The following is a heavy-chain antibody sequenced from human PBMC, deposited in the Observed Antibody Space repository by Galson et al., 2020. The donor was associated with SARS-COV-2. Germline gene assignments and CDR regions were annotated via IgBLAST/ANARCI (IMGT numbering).Heavy chain of an antibody. V-gene: IGHV3-30*18. CDR1: GFTFSSYG. CDR2: ISYDGSNK. Sequence: TGGSLRLSCAASGFTFSSYGMHWVRQAPGKGLEWVAVISYDGSNKYYADSVKGRFTISRDNSKNTLYLQMNSLRAEDTAVYYCAKVGGYSFGYGVRYYYYGMDLWGQGTTVTVSS. D-gene: IGHD5-18*01. CDR3: AKVGGYSFGYGVRYYYYGMDL. J-gene: IGHJ6*02.